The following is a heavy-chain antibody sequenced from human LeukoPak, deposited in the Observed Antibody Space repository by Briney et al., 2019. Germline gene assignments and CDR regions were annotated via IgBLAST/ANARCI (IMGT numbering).Heavy chain of an antibody. CDR1: GGSISSGGYS. D-gene: IGHD1-20*01. J-gene: IGHJ4*02. V-gene: IGHV4-30-2*01. CDR3: AKRITGTNWLRPFDY. CDR2: IYHSGST. Sequence: SQTLSLTCTVSGGSISSGGYSWSWIRQPPGKGLEWIGYIYHSGSTYYNPSLKSRVTISVDRSKNQFSLKLSSVTAADTAVYYCAKRITGTNWLRPFDYWGQGTLVTVSS.